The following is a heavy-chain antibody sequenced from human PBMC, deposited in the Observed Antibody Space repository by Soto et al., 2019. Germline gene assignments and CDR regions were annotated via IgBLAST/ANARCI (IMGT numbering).Heavy chain of an antibody. J-gene: IGHJ4*02. CDR3: ARDDYGDYRFDY. Sequence: ASVKVSCKASGYTFTSYAMHWVRQAPGQRLEWMGWINAGNGNTKYSQKFQGRVTITRDTSASTAYMELSSLRSEDTAVYYCARDDYGDYRFDYWGQGTLVTVSS. CDR1: GYTFTSYA. V-gene: IGHV1-3*01. D-gene: IGHD4-17*01. CDR2: INAGNGNT.